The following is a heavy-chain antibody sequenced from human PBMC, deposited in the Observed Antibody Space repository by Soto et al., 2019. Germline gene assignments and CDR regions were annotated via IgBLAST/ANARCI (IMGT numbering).Heavy chain of an antibody. D-gene: IGHD4-17*01. J-gene: IGHJ5*01. CDR2: INHSGSA. CDR1: GGSFSGYY. CDR3: ARAKGYGANIWLDS. V-gene: IGHV4-34*01. Sequence: QVQLQQWGAGLLKPSETLSLTCAVYGGSFSGYYWIWIRQPPGKGLEWIGEINHSGSATSNPSLESRLTISVDTSKSQFSLEVRSVTAADTAVYYCARAKGYGANIWLDSWGQGNLVTVSS.